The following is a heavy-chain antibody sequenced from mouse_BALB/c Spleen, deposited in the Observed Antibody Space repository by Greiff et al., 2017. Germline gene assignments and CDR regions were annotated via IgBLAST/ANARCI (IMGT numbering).Heavy chain of an antibody. J-gene: IGHJ2*01. V-gene: IGHV1-69*01. CDR3: ARGATVTDY. CDR1: GYTFTDYW. Sequence: QGQLQQPGAELVMPGASVKMSCKASGYTFTDYWMHWVKQRPGQGLEWIGAIDTSDSYTSYNQKFKGKATLTVDESSSTAYMQLSSLTSEDSAVYYCARGATVTDYWGQGTTLTVSS. D-gene: IGHD1-1*01. CDR2: IDTSDSYT.